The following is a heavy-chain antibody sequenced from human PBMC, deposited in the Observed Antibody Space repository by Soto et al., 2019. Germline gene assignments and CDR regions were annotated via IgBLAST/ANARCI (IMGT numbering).Heavy chain of an antibody. J-gene: IGHJ6*03. CDR2: IKQDGSEK. V-gene: IGHV3-7*01. CDR1: GFTFSSYW. CDR3: AREQGKYQQNYSYYYMDV. D-gene: IGHD2-2*01. Sequence: GSLRLSCAASGFTFSSYWMSWVRQAPGKGLEWVANIKQDGSEKYYVDSVKGRFTISRDNAKKSVYLQMNSLRAEDTAVYYCAREQGKYQQNYSYYYMDVWGKGTTVTVSS.